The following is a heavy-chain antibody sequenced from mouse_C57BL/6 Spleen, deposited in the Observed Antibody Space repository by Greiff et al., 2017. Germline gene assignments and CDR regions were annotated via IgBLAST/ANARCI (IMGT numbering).Heavy chain of an antibody. D-gene: IGHD6-5*01. CDR1: GFTFTDYY. CDR2: IRNKANGYTT. J-gene: IGHJ4*01. Sequence: EVMLVESGGGLVQPGGSLSLSCAASGFTFTDYYMSWVRQPPGKALEWLGFIRNKANGYTTEYSASVKGRFTISRDNSQSILYLQMNALRAEDSATYYCARSYPGYAMDYWGQGTSVTVSS. V-gene: IGHV7-3*01. CDR3: ARSYPGYAMDY.